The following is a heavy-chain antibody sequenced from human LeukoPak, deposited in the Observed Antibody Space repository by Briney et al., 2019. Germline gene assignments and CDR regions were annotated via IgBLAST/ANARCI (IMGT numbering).Heavy chain of an antibody. D-gene: IGHD6-6*01. Sequence: GGSLRLSCAASGFTFSSYRMTWVRQAPGKGLEWVSSISSSGSYIFYAQSVEGRFIISRDNAKNSHYLQMNSLRVDDTAVYFCARGTYRSSSPSIGMPYYLDYWGQGIMVTVSS. V-gene: IGHV3-21*01. CDR1: GFTFSSYR. J-gene: IGHJ4*02. CDR3: ARGTYRSSSPSIGMPYYLDY. CDR2: ISSSGSYI.